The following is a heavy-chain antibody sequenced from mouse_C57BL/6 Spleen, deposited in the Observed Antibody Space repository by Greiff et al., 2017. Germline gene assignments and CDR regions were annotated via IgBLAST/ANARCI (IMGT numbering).Heavy chain of an antibody. CDR1: GFTFTDYY. CDR2: IRNKANGYTT. D-gene: IGHD3-2*02. CDR3: ARDSSGRFAY. Sequence: EVKLMESGGGLVQPGGSLSLSCAASGFTFTDYYMSWVRQPPGKALEWLGFIRNKANGYTTEYSASVKGRFTISRDNSQSIIYLQMNALRAEDSATYYCARDSSGRFAYWGQGTRVTVAA. J-gene: IGHJ3*01. V-gene: IGHV7-3*01.